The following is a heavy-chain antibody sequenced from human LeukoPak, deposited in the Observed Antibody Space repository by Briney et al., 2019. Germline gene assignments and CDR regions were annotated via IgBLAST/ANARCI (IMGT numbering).Heavy chain of an antibody. V-gene: IGHV3-53*01. D-gene: IGHD4/OR15-4a*01. Sequence: GGSLRLSCAASGFTFSSYAMSWVRQAPGKGLEWVSVIYSGGSTYYADSVKGRFTVSRDNSKNTLYLQMNSLRAEDTAVYYCARGAYYISLYFDYWGQGTLVTVSS. CDR1: GFTFSSYA. CDR2: IYSGGST. J-gene: IGHJ4*02. CDR3: ARGAYYISLYFDY.